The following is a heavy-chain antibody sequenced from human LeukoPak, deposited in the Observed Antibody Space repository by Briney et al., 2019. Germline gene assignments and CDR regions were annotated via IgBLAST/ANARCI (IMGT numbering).Heavy chain of an antibody. CDR3: ARGRGGKYCSGGSCYSYDYYYYYMDV. CDR2: FDPEDGET. J-gene: IGHJ6*03. V-gene: IGHV1-24*01. Sequence: ASVKVSCKVSGYTLTELSMHWVRQAPGKGLEWMGGFDPEDGETIYAQKFQGRVTMTEDTSTDTAYMELSSLRSEDTAVYYCARGRGGKYCSGGSCYSYDYYYYYMDVWGKGTTVTVSS. D-gene: IGHD2-15*01. CDR1: GYTLTELS.